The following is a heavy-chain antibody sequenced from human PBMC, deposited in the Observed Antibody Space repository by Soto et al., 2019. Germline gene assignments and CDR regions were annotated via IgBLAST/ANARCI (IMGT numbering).Heavy chain of an antibody. D-gene: IGHD3-3*01. CDR1: GFTFSNAW. CDR2: IKSKSDGGTT. J-gene: IGHJ4*02. CDR3: TTEHAVFGVVIVPFDY. V-gene: IGHV3-15*01. Sequence: GGSLRLSCAASGFTFSNAWMSWVRQAPGKGLEWVGRIKSKSDGGTTDYAAPVKGRVAISRDDSSNTLYLQMNSLKTEDTAVYYCTTEHAVFGVVIVPFDYCGAGTLVPVST.